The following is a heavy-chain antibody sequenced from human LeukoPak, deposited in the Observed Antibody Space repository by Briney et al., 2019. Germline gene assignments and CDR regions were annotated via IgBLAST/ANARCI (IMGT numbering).Heavy chain of an antibody. CDR2: IIPILGIA. J-gene: IGHJ4*02. V-gene: IGHV1-69*04. CDR1: GGTVSSYT. CDR3: ARDYSYDSSGPLDY. Sequence: SVKVSCKASGGTVSSYTISWVRQAPGQGLEWMGRIIPILGIANYAQKFQGRVTITADKSTSTAYMELSSLRSEDTAVYYCARDYSYDSSGPLDYWGQGTLVTVSS. D-gene: IGHD3-22*01.